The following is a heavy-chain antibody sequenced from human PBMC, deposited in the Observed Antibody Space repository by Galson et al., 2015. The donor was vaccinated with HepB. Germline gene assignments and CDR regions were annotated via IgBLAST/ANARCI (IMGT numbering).Heavy chain of an antibody. V-gene: IGHV1-2*04. Sequence: SVKVSCKASGYTFTGYYMHWVRQAPGQGLEWMGWINPNSGGTNYAQKFQGWVTMTRDTSINTAYMELSRLRSDDTAVYYCAREARTYRGVDAFDIWGQGTMVTVSS. J-gene: IGHJ3*02. D-gene: IGHD4-11*01. CDR1: GYTFTGYY. CDR3: AREARTYRGVDAFDI. CDR2: INPNSGGT.